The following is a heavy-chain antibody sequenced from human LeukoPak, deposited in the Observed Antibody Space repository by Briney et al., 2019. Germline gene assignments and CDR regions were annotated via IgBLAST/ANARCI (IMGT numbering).Heavy chain of an antibody. V-gene: IGHV3-7*01. J-gene: IGHJ4*02. CDR2: IKQDGSEK. Sequence: GGSLRLSCAASGFTFSSYWMSWVRQAPGKGLEWVANIKQDGSEKYYVDSVKGRFTISRDNAKNSLYLQMNSLRAEDTAVYYCARESGAGTSEVEFDYWGQGNLVPGFS. CDR3: ARESGAGTSEVEFDY. CDR1: GFTFSSYW. D-gene: IGHD1-26*01.